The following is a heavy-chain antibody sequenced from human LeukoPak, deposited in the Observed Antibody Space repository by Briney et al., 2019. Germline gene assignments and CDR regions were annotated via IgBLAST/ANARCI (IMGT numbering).Heavy chain of an antibody. Sequence: PSETLSLTCSVSGGSISSYYWSWIRQPLGKGLEWIGYIYYSGSTNYNPSLKSRVTISVDTSKNQFSLKLSSVTAADTAVYYCAREADYGGNSFDYWGQGTLVTVSS. CDR1: GGSISSYY. J-gene: IGHJ4*02. D-gene: IGHD4-23*01. CDR2: IYYSGST. CDR3: AREADYGGNSFDY. V-gene: IGHV4-59*01.